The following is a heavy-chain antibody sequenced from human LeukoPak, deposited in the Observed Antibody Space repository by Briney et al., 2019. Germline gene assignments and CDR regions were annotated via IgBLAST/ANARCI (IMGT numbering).Heavy chain of an antibody. CDR3: AREASGNYRVFDS. Sequence: PGGSLRLSCEASGFSFINYFISWIRQAPGKGLEWVSYITNSGRSTNYADAVKGRFTISRDNAKKSVYLEMTDLRAEDTAVYYCAREASGNYRVFDSLRQASQVTVSS. CDR2: ITNSGRST. D-gene: IGHD1-26*01. CDR1: GFSFINYF. J-gene: IGHJ4*02. V-gene: IGHV3-11*04.